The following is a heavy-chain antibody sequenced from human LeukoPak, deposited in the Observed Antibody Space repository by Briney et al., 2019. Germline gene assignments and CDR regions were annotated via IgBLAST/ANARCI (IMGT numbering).Heavy chain of an antibody. Sequence: SQTLSLTCDISGDSVSSNSAAWNWIRQSPSRGLEWLGRTYNRSTRFNDYAVSVKSRITINPDTSKNQFSLQLNSVTPGDTAVYYCARDRSGYDSGHFDYWGQGILVTVSS. D-gene: IGHD5-12*01. V-gene: IGHV6-1*01. J-gene: IGHJ4*02. CDR2: TYNRSTRFN. CDR3: ARDRSGYDSGHFDY. CDR1: GDSVSSNSAA.